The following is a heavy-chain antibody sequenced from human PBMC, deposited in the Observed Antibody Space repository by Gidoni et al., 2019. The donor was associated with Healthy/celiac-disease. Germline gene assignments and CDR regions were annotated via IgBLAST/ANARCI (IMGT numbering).Heavy chain of an antibody. Sequence: EVQLLASGGGLVQPGGSLRLSCAASGFPFSSYAMSGVRQAPGKGLEWVSAISGSGGSTYYEDSVKGRFTISRDNSKNTLYLQMNSLRAEDTAVYYCAKEGSVGAAQRAFDDWGQGTLVTVSS. CDR2: ISGSGGST. J-gene: IGHJ4*02. CDR1: GFPFSSYA. D-gene: IGHD2-15*01. V-gene: IGHV3-23*01. CDR3: AKEGSVGAAQRAFDD.